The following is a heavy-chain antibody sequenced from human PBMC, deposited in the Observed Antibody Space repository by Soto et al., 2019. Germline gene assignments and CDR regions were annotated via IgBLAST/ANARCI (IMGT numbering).Heavy chain of an antibody. CDR2: IIPIFGTA. CDR1: GGTFSSYA. D-gene: IGHD3-22*01. J-gene: IGHJ3*02. CDR3: ARGPYYYDSSGYVGAFDI. V-gene: IGHV1-69*06. Sequence: QVQLVQSGAEVKKPGSSVKVSCKASGGTFSSYAISWVRQAPGQGLEWMGGIIPIFGTANYAQKFQGRVTITADKSTSTAYMELSSLRSEDTAVYYCARGPYYYDSSGYVGAFDIWGQGTMVTVSS.